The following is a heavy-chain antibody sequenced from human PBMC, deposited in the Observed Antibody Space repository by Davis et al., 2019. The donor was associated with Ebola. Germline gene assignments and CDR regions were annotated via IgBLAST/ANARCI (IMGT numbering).Heavy chain of an antibody. CDR3: VPGTWL. V-gene: IGHV3-7*03. Sequence: GGSLRLSCSASWFTYRNYLMTCARQPPGKGLEWVANIDEYGSERYYVDSLKGRFTISRDNARHSLLLQMNNLKVEDTGIYYCVPGTWLRGQGMRVTVSA. J-gene: IGHJ4*02. CDR2: IDEYGSER. D-gene: IGHD3-22*01. CDR1: WFTYRNYL.